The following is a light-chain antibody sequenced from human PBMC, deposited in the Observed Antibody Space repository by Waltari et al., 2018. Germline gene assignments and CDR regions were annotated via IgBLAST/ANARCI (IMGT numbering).Light chain of an antibody. V-gene: IGLV2-23*02. J-gene: IGLJ3*02. CDR3: CSYAGNYIWV. CDR1: SSDIGRYDL. CDR2: DVT. Sequence: QSALTQPAAVSGSPGQSVTISCTGASSDIGRYDLVSWYQQHPGNAPKLVISDVTKRPSWVSDRFSGSKSGDTASLTISGLQFEDEADYYCCSYAGNYIWVFGGGTRLTVL.